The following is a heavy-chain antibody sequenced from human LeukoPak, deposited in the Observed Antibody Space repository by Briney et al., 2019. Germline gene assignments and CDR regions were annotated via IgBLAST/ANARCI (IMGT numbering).Heavy chain of an antibody. CDR2: ISWNSGSI. J-gene: IGHJ3*02. CDR1: GFTFDDYA. Sequence: GGSLRLSCAASGFTFDDYAMHWVRQAPGKGLEWVSGISWNSGSIGYADSVKGRFTISRDNAKNSLYLQMNSLRAEDTALYYCAKDGAAGTPVFDIWGQGTMVTVSS. CDR3: AKDGAAGTPVFDI. V-gene: IGHV3-9*01. D-gene: IGHD6-13*01.